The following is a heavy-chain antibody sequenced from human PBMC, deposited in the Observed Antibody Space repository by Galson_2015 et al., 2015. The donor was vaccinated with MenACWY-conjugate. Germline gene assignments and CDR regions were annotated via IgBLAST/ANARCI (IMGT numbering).Heavy chain of an antibody. D-gene: IGHD6-19*01. Sequence: ETLTLTCAVSGDSISSSNWWSWVRQSPGQGLEWIGEVYHSGSTNYNPSVKSRVTISVDKSKNQFSLKLSAVTAADTAVYYCARDPIAVTGTFYDYWGQGTLVTVSS. CDR3: ARDPIAVTGTFYDY. V-gene: IGHV4-4*02. CDR1: GDSISSSNW. J-gene: IGHJ4*02. CDR2: VYHSGST.